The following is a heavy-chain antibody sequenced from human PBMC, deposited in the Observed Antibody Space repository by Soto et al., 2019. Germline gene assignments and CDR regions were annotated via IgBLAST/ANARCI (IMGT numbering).Heavy chain of an antibody. CDR2: ISAYNGNT. Sequence: GASVKVSCKASGYTFTSYGISWVRQAPGQGLEWMGWISAYNGNTNYAQKLQGRVTMTTDTSTSTAYMELRSLRSDDTAVYYCARVGLAVAGPYYYYYGMDVWGQGTTVTVSS. CDR1: GYTFTSYG. J-gene: IGHJ6*02. D-gene: IGHD6-19*01. CDR3: ARVGLAVAGPYYYYYGMDV. V-gene: IGHV1-18*01.